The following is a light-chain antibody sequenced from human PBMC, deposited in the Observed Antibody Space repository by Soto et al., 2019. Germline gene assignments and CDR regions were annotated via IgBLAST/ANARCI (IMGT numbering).Light chain of an antibody. CDR3: VQYNDIPYT. Sequence: DIVLTQTPDSLAVSLGETATINCKSSQSILYSSNNKNYFAWYQQKAGQPPKLLIYWASTREYGVPDRVSGGGSGTDFTLTISRLQAEDVAVYYCVQYNDIPYTFGQGTKLEIK. CDR1: QSILYSSNNKNY. J-gene: IGKJ2*01. V-gene: IGKV4-1*01. CDR2: WAS.